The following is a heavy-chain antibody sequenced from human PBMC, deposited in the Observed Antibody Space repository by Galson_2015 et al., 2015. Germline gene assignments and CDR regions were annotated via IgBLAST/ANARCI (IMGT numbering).Heavy chain of an antibody. CDR2: ISSSGSTI. J-gene: IGHJ5*02. CDR3: ARDSIPAAIGAWFDP. D-gene: IGHD2-2*01. CDR1: GFTFSDYY. V-gene: IGHV3-11*01. Sequence: SLRLSCAASGFTFSDYYMSWIRQAPGKGLEWVSYISSSGSTIYYADSVKGRFTISRDNAKNSLYLQMNSLRAEDTAVCYCARDSIPAAIGAWFDPWGQGTLVTVSS.